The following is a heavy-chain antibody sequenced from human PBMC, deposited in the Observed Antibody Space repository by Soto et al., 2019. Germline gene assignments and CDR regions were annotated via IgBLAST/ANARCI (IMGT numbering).Heavy chain of an antibody. CDR1: GGTFSSYA. CDR3: ARGQEYYGSGSYYPFDY. J-gene: IGHJ4*02. V-gene: IGHV1-69*13. Sequence: SVKVSCKASGGTFSSYAISWVRQAPGQGLEWMGGIIPIFGTANYAQKFQGRVTITADESTSTAYVELSSLRSEDTAVYYCARGQEYYGSGSYYPFDYWGQGTLVTVSS. CDR2: IIPIFGTA. D-gene: IGHD3-10*01.